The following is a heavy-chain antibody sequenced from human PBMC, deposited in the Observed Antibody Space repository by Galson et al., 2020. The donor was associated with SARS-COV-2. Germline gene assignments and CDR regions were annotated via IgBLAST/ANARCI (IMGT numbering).Heavy chain of an antibody. CDR1: DGSITSGGHY. V-gene: IGHV4-31*03. CDR2: IYHSGSI. J-gene: IGHJ5*02. CDR3: ARTFGRYACSFGLGRLGFDP. Sequence: SETLSLTCTVSDGSITSGGHYWSWIRQQPGRGLEWIGNIYHSGSIYYNPSLKSRLRVSIDTSKNQFTLRLNSVTAADTAVYYCARTFGRYACSFGLGRLGFDPWAQGILV. D-gene: IGHD3-16*01.